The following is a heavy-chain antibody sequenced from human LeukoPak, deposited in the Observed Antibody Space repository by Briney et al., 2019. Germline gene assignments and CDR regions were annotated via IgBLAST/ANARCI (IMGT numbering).Heavy chain of an antibody. CDR2: ITVSDTST. CDR1: GFPLRNYA. CDR3: AKELGMVREVTLPFDF. Sequence: GGSLRLSCAASGFPLRNYAMTWVRQAPGKGLEWVSTITVSDTSTYNADSVKGRFTISRDNSKNTLYLQMNNLRAEDTAVYYCAKELGMVREVTLPFDFRGQGTLVTVSS. V-gene: IGHV3-23*01. D-gene: IGHD3-10*01. J-gene: IGHJ4*02.